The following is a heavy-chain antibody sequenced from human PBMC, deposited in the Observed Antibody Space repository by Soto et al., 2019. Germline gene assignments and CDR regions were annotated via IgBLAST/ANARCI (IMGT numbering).Heavy chain of an antibody. J-gene: IGHJ4*02. V-gene: IGHV4-39*01. CDR3: ARRRFSSTWPSYFEY. Sequence: SETLSLTCTVSGDSITSTSYYWGWIRQPSGKGLEWIGCIHDSGSTYYNPSLRSRVTSSVDTSKNQFSLKVSSVTAADTAVYYCARRRFSSTWPSYFEYWGEGTLVTVSS. CDR1: GDSITSTSYY. CDR2: IHDSGST. D-gene: IGHD6-13*01.